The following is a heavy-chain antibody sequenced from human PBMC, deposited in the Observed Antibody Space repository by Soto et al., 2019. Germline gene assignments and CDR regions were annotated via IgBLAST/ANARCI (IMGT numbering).Heavy chain of an antibody. CDR3: ARGLELLAAFDI. D-gene: IGHD1-7*01. CDR1: GGSFSGYY. J-gene: IGHJ3*02. V-gene: IGHV4-34*01. CDR2: INHSGST. Sequence: SETLSLTCAVYGGSFSGYYWSWIRQPPGKGLEWIGEINHSGSTNYNPSLKSRVTISVDTSKNQFSLKLSSVTAADTAVYYCARGLELLAAFDIWGQGTMVTVSS.